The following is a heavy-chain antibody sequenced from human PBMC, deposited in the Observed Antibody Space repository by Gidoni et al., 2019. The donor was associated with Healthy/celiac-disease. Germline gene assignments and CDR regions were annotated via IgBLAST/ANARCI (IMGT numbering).Heavy chain of an antibody. CDR2: IYYSGST. V-gene: IGHV4-39*01. CDR3: ARHEYSDSSGRVYYFDY. J-gene: IGHJ4*02. Sequence: QLQLQEPRPGLVKPSETPSLTCTVCGGSISSSSYYWGWIRQPPGRGLEWIGIIYYSGSTYYPPSLKCRVTISVDTYKNQFPLKLGSVTAADTAVYYCARHEYSDSSGRVYYFDYWGQGTLVTVSS. D-gene: IGHD3-22*01. CDR1: GGSISSSSYY.